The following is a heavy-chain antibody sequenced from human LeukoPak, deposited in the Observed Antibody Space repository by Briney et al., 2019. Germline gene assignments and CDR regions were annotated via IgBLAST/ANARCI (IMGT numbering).Heavy chain of an antibody. Sequence: GGSLRLSCAASGFTLDDYDMSWVRQAPGKGLEWVSGMNRSGGSTGYADAVKGRFTICRVNANHSLSLQMNSLRAEDTALIYCARVGSVRLFYYYSRGVWGKGTTVNGSS. CDR1: GFTLDDYD. CDR2: MNRSGGST. CDR3: ARVGSVRLFYYYSRGV. V-gene: IGHV3-20*04. D-gene: IGHD3-10*01. J-gene: IGHJ6*03.